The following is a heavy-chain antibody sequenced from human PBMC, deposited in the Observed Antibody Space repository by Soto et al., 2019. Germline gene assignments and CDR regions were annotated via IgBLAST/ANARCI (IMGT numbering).Heavy chain of an antibody. CDR3: ARSSSSWFPDAFDI. J-gene: IGHJ3*02. Sequence: SVKVSCKASGYTFTSYDINWVRQATGQGLEWMGWMNPNSVNTGYAQKFQGRVTMTRNTSISTAYMELSSLRSEVTVVYFCARSSSSWFPDAFDIWGQGTMVTVSS. CDR1: GYTFTSYD. CDR2: MNPNSVNT. D-gene: IGHD6-13*01. V-gene: IGHV1-8*01.